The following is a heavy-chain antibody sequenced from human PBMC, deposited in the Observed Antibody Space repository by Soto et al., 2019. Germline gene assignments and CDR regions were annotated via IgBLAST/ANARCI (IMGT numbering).Heavy chain of an antibody. CDR3: ARVARPGQYYFDF. Sequence: PSETLSLTCTVSGDSINFYHWTWIRQPPGKGLEWMGYIYYTGSTNYNPSLKSRVSISVDTSKNQFSLKLSSVTAADTAVYYCARVARPGQYYFDFWGQGALVTVSS. CDR1: GDSINFYH. J-gene: IGHJ4*02. V-gene: IGHV4-59*01. CDR2: IYYTGST.